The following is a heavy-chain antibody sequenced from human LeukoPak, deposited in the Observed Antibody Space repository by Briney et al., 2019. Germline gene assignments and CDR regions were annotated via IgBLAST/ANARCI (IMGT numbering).Heavy chain of an antibody. J-gene: IGHJ4*02. CDR2: IYYSGST. D-gene: IGHD6-6*01. CDR3: ARLAVAARCFDY. Sequence: PSETLSLTCTVSGGSISSSSYYWGWIRQPPGKGLEWIGSIYYSGSTYSNPSLKTRVTISVDTSKNQFSLKLSSVTAADTAVYYCARLAVAARCFDYWGQGTLVTVSS. CDR1: GGSISSSSYY. V-gene: IGHV4-39*01.